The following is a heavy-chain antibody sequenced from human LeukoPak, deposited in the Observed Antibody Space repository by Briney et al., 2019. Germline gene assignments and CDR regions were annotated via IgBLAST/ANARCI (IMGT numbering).Heavy chain of an antibody. J-gene: IGHJ6*03. CDR1: GGSFSGYY. D-gene: IGHD1-26*01. V-gene: IGHV4-34*01. CDR2: INHSGST. CDR3: ARARRPGYSGSYYYYYYYMDV. Sequence: SETLSLTCAVYGGSFSGYYWSWIRQPPGKGLEWIGEINHSGSTNYNPSLKSRVTISVDTSKNQFSLKLSSVTAADTAVYYCARARRPGYSGSYYYYYYYMDVWGKGTTVTVSS.